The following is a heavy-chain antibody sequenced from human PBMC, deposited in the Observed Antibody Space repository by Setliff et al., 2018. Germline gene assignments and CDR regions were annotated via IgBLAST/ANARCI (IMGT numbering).Heavy chain of an antibody. D-gene: IGHD1-26*01. CDR3: VRDLGQWALDF. Sequence: ASVKVSCKASGYTFSANAIHWVRQAPGQRLEWMGFIYTDNGNTKYSKNFQDRVAITRDTSTSTAYMELRSLRPDDTAVYYCVRDLGQWALDFWGQGTLVTVSS. V-gene: IGHV1-3*04. CDR1: GYTFSANA. CDR2: IYTDNGNT. J-gene: IGHJ4*02.